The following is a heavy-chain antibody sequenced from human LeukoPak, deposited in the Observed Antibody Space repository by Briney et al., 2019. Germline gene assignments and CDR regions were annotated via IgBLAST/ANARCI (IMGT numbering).Heavy chain of an antibody. Sequence: PSETLSLTCTVSGGSISSSNYYWGWIRQPPGKGLEWIGSIYYSGSTYYNPSLKSRVTISVDTSKNQFSLKLSSVTAADTAVYYCARDLGYCSITSCQNYYYYYYMDVWGKGTTVTVSS. V-gene: IGHV4-39*07. J-gene: IGHJ6*03. D-gene: IGHD2-2*01. CDR3: ARDLGYCSITSCQNYYYYYYMDV. CDR1: GGSISSSNYY. CDR2: IYYSGST.